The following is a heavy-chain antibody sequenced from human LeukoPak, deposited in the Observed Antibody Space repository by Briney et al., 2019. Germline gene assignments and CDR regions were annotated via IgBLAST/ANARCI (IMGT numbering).Heavy chain of an antibody. CDR3: ARGGKWLYYFDY. CDR1: GGSIRSYY. V-gene: IGHV4-59*08. J-gene: IGHJ4*02. D-gene: IGHD6-19*01. Sequence: SETLSLTCTVSGGSIRSYYWTWIRQPPGKGLEWIGYIYYSGSTNYKPSLKSRVTISVDTSKNQFSLKLTSVTAADTAVYYCARGGKWLYYFDYWGQGTLVTVSS. CDR2: IYYSGST.